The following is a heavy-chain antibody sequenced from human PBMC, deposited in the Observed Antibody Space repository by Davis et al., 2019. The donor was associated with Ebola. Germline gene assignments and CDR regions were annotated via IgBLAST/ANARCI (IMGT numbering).Heavy chain of an antibody. CDR2: ITSSGGST. D-gene: IGHD6-19*01. V-gene: IGHV3-23*01. J-gene: IGHJ6*02. Sequence: PGGSLRLSCAASGFTFSSYAMTWARQAPGKGLEWVSAITSSGGSTYYADSVKGRLTISRDNSKNTLYLQMNSLTVEDTAVYYCAKGGSGWPSDYSYGMDVWGQGTTVTVSS. CDR1: GFTFSSYA. CDR3: AKGGSGWPSDYSYGMDV.